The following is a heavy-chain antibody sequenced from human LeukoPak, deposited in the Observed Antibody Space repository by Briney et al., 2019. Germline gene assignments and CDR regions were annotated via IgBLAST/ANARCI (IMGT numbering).Heavy chain of an antibody. CDR1: RFTFSSYG. CDR2: IWFDGSIK. Sequence: GGSLRLSCAASRFTFSSYGMHWVRQAPGKGLEWVSFIWFDGSIKYYADSVKGRFIISRDNSKNTLYLQMNSLRAEDTAVYYCAKVGPYDSSGYYYVPGGAFDIWGQGTMVTVSS. D-gene: IGHD3-22*01. J-gene: IGHJ3*02. V-gene: IGHV3-30*02. CDR3: AKVGPYDSSGYYYVPGGAFDI.